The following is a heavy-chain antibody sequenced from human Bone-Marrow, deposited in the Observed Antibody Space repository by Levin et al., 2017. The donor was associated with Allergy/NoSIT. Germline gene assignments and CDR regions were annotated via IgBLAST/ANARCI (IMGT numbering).Heavy chain of an antibody. Sequence: GGSLRLSCAASGFTFSDYYMTWIRQTPGKGLEWVSYISSSATNIYYADSVKGRFTISRDNAKNSLFLRMNSLRAEDTAVYYCARGADWFDPWGQGTLVTVSS. J-gene: IGHJ5*02. CDR1: GFTFSDYY. V-gene: IGHV3-11*01. CDR3: ARGADWFDP. CDR2: ISSSATNI.